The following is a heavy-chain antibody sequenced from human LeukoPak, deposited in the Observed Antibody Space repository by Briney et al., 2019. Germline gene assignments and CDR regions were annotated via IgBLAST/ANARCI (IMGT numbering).Heavy chain of an antibody. D-gene: IGHD6-13*01. CDR2: INSGGAI. CDR1: GFTFSDYA. V-gene: IGHV3-23*01. Sequence: PGGSLRLSCAASGFTFSDYAMTWVRQAPGKGLEWVSTINSGGAINYADSVKGRFTISRDNPKNTLYLQMNSLRTEDTAVYYCAKEFWDEAAAGTSYFDYWGQGTLVTVSS. CDR3: AKEFWDEAAAGTSYFDY. J-gene: IGHJ4*02.